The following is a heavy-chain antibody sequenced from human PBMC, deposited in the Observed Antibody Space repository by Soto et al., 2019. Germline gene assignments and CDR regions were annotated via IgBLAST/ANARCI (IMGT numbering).Heavy chain of an antibody. CDR2: IYHSGST. D-gene: IGHD2-15*01. J-gene: IGHJ5*01. CDR3: ARGFGYCSGGSCYSLRFDS. CDR1: GGSISSGGYS. V-gene: IGHV4-30-2*01. Sequence: NPSETLSLTCAVSGGSISSGGYSWSWIRQPPGKGLEWIGYIYHSGSTYYNPSLKSRVTISVDRSKNQFSLKLSSVTAADTAVYYCARGFGYCSGGSCYSLRFDSWGQGTLVTVSS.